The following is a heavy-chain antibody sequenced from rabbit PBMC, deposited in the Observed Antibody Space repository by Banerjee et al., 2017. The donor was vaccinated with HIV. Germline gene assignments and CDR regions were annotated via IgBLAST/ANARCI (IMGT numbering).Heavy chain of an antibody. CDR3: ARDRYIGGNGGYNL. CDR2: IYTGSSGST. J-gene: IGHJ4*01. Sequence: QSLEESGGDLVKPGASLTVTCTASGFSFSISYWICWVRQAPGKGLEWIGCIYTGSSGSTYYASWAKGRFTISKTSSTTVTLQMTSLTAADTATYFCARDRYIGGNGGYNLWGPGTLVTVS. V-gene: IGHV1S40*01. CDR1: GFSFSISYW. D-gene: IGHD2-1*01.